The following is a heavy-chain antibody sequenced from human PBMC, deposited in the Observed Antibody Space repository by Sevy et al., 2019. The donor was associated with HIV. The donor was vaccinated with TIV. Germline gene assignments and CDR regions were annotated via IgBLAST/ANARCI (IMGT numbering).Heavy chain of an antibody. CDR3: ARDRGYSYGRLDY. CDR2: INHSGST. V-gene: IGHV4-34*01. CDR1: GGSFSGYY. J-gene: IGHJ4*02. Sequence: SETLSLTCAVYGGSFSGYYWSWIRQPPGKGLEWIGEINHSGSTNYNPSLKSRVTISVDTSKNQFSLKLSSVTAADTAVYYCARDRGYSYGRLDYWGQGTLVTVSS. D-gene: IGHD5-18*01.